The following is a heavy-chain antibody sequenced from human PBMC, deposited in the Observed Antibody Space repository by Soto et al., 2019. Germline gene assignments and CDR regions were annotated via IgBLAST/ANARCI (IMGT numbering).Heavy chain of an antibody. Sequence: QVQLVQSGAEVKKPGSSVKVSCKASGGTFSSYAISWVRQAPGQGLEWMGGIIPIFGTANYAQKFQGRVTITADESTSTAYMELSSLRSEDTAVYYCARRLRCGGDCYWEYYFDYWDQGTLVTVSS. D-gene: IGHD2-21*02. J-gene: IGHJ4*02. V-gene: IGHV1-69*01. CDR1: GGTFSSYA. CDR3: ARRLRCGGDCYWEYYFDY. CDR2: IIPIFGTA.